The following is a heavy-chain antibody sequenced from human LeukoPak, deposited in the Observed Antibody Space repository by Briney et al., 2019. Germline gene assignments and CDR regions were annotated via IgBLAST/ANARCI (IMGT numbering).Heavy chain of an antibody. Sequence: GGSLRLSCAASGFTFSSYGMHWVRQAPGKGLEWVAVISYDGSNKYYADFVKGRFTISRDNSKNTLYLQMNSLRAEDTAVYYCAKDRTRLRLGELSFWGQGTLVTVSS. D-gene: IGHD3-16*02. CDR1: GFTFSSYG. V-gene: IGHV3-30*18. CDR2: ISYDGSNK. J-gene: IGHJ4*02. CDR3: AKDRTRLRLGELSF.